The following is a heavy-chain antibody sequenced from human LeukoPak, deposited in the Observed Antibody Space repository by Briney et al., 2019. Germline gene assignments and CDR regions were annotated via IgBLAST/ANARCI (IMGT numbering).Heavy chain of an antibody. CDR3: ARDTGDGENWFDP. D-gene: IGHD3-10*01. J-gene: IGHJ5*02. Sequence: SVKVSCKASGGTFSSYAISWVRQAPGQGLEWMGGIIPIFGTANYAQKFQGRVTITADESTSTAYMELSSLRSEDTAVYYCARDTGDGENWFDPWGQGTLVTVSS. CDR2: IIPIFGTA. CDR1: GGTFSSYA. V-gene: IGHV1-69*13.